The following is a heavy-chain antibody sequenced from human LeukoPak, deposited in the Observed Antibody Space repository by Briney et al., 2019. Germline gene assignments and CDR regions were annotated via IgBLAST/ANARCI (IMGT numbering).Heavy chain of an antibody. D-gene: IGHD6-13*01. CDR3: VSGGSSWYRY. Sequence: PGGSLRLSCAASGFTFSSYEMNWVRQAPGKGLEWVSYISSSGSLMYYADSVKGRFTISRDNAKNSLYLQMNSLRAEDTAVYYCVSGGSSWYRYWGQGTLVTVSS. J-gene: IGHJ4*02. V-gene: IGHV3-48*03. CDR1: GFTFSSYE. CDR2: ISSSGSLM.